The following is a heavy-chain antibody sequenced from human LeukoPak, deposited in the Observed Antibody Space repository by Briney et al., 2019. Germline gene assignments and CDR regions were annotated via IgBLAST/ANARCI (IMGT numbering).Heavy chain of an antibody. J-gene: IGHJ6*02. CDR3: ARARQAHKNYYYYGMDV. CDR1: GFTFSSYA. V-gene: IGHV3-30*04. CDR2: ISYDGSNK. Sequence: GGSLRLSCAASGFTFSSYAMHWVRQAPGKGLEWVAVISYDGSNKYYADSVKGRFTISRDNSKNTLYLQMNSLRAEDTAVYYCARARQAHKNYYYYGMDVWGQGTTVTVSS.